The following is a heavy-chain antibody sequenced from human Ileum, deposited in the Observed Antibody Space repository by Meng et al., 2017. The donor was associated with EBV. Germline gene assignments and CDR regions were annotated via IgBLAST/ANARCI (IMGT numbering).Heavy chain of an antibody. CDR3: AKVSLTGTFYDH. Sequence: VRAQRVGPRLVKPSGTLAPPCAVSGVSVIMNNWWSWVRQPPGKGLEWIGEIFHIGSTNNSPSLKSRVTISVDNSKNQFSLSLTSVTAADTAIYYCAKVSLTGTFYDHWGQGIPVTVSS. CDR2: IFHIGST. J-gene: IGHJ4*02. V-gene: IGHV4-4*02. D-gene: IGHD3-9*01. CDR1: GVSVIMNNW.